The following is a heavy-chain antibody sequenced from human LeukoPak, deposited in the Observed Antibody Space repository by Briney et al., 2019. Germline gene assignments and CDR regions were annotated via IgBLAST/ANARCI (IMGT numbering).Heavy chain of an antibody. Sequence: GASVKVSCTSSGGTFSFYAISWVRQAPGQGLEWMGGIIPIFGTTNYAQKFQGRVTITADKSTRTAYMELSSLSSEDTAVYYCARDGRYVVWLGKDAFDIWGQGTMVTVSS. D-gene: IGHD3-9*01. V-gene: IGHV1-69*06. CDR2: IIPIFGTT. CDR3: ARDGRYVVWLGKDAFDI. CDR1: GGTFSFYA. J-gene: IGHJ3*02.